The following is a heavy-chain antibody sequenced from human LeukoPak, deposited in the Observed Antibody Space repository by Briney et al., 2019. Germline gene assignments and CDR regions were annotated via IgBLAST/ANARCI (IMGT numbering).Heavy chain of an antibody. Sequence: SETLSLTCTVSGGSISSYYWSWIRQPPGKGLEWIGYIYYSGSTNYNPSLKSRVTISVDTSKNQFSLKLSSVTAADTAVYYCARTARYYDSSGPNAFDIWGQGTMVTVSS. J-gene: IGHJ3*02. D-gene: IGHD3-22*01. CDR3: ARTARYYDSSGPNAFDI. CDR2: IYYSGST. V-gene: IGHV4-59*01. CDR1: GGSISSYY.